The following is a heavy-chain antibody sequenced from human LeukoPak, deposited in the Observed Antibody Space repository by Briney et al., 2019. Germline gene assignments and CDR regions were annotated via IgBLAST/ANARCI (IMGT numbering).Heavy chain of an antibody. CDR3: ANGLAASGNFLLRDYYYFIDV. CDR1: GFTFSSYA. Sequence: GGSLRLSCAASGFTFSSYAMSWVRQAPGKGLEWVSTINGNGAATYADSFKGRFLISRDDSKSTVYLRMNKLRVEDSGLYYCANGLAASGNFLLRDYYYFIDVWGKGTTVIVS. J-gene: IGHJ6*03. V-gene: IGHV3-23*01. CDR2: INGNGAAT. D-gene: IGHD1-26*01.